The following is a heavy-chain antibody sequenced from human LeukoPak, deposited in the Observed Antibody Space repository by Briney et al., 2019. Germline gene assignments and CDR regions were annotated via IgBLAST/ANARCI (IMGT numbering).Heavy chain of an antibody. CDR1: GFTFTTYW. D-gene: IGHD3-3*01. CDR2: IKQDGTEK. CDR3: ARDSYDFWTNYYFDY. Sequence: GGSLRLSCAASGFTFTTYWMSWVRQPPGKGLEWVANIKQDGTEKYYVDSVKGRFTISRDNAKNSLYLQMNSLRAEDTAVYYCARDSYDFWTNYYFDYWGQGTLVTVSS. V-gene: IGHV3-7*03. J-gene: IGHJ4*02.